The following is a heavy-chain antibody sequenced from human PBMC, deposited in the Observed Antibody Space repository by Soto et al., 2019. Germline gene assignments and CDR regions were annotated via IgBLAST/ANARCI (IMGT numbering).Heavy chain of an antibody. Sequence: SETLSLTCTVSGGSISSGDYYWSWIRQPPGKGLEWIGYIYYSGSTYYNPSLKSRVTISVDTSKNQFSLKLSSVTAADTAVYYCARQDWESGSPRRYAFDIWGQGTMVTVSS. CDR1: GGSISSGDYY. D-gene: IGHD1-26*01. CDR2: IYYSGST. V-gene: IGHV4-30-4*01. J-gene: IGHJ3*02. CDR3: ARQDWESGSPRRYAFDI.